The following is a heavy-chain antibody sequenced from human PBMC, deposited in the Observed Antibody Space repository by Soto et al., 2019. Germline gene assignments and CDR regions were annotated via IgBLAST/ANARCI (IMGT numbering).Heavy chain of an antibody. CDR2: AYYTGAT. CDR3: ARERTPRTGFDY. J-gene: IGHJ4*02. CDR1: VGSIACYY. D-gene: IGHD7-27*01. V-gene: IGHV4-59*01. Sequence: PSETLSLTCTVSVGSIACYYWSWIRQWPGKGLEWIGGAYYTGATNYNPSVKSRVTISVGTSKNQCSLTLSSATAADTAVYYCARERTPRTGFDYWGQGTLVTVSS.